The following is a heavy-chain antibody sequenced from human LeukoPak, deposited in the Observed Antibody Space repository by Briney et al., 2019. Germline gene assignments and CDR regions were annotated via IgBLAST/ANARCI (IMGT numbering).Heavy chain of an antibody. V-gene: IGHV4-34*01. CDR2: INHSGST. CDR3: ARADFDY. Sequence: SETLSLTCAVYGGSFSDYYWSWIRQPPGKGLEWIGEINHSGSTNYNPSLKSRVTISVDTSKNQFSLKLSSVTAADTAVYYCARADFDYWGQGTLVTVSS. CDR1: GGSFSDYY. J-gene: IGHJ4*02.